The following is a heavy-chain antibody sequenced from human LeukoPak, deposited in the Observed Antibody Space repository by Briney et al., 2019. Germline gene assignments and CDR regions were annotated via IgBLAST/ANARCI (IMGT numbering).Heavy chain of an antibody. CDR1: GFNFGEFA. D-gene: IGHD1-26*01. V-gene: IGHV3-49*04. CDR2: VTSKAYGGTG. CDR3: TREVERGGSYWGGDY. J-gene: IGHJ4*02. Sequence: PGRSLRLSCTVSGFNFGEFAVNWARRAPGKGLEWVGLVTSKAYGGTGEYAASVRGRFAISRDDSKSIAYLQLTSLRSEDTAVYFCTREVERGGSYWGGDYWGQGTLVTVSS.